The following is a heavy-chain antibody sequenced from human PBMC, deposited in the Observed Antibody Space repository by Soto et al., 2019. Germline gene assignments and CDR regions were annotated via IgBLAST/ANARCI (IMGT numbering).Heavy chain of an antibody. V-gene: IGHV3-21*01. CDR2: ISSSSSYI. J-gene: IGHJ4*02. D-gene: IGHD3-16*02. CDR1: GFTFSSYS. Sequence: ESGGGLVKPGGSLRLSCAASGFTFSSYSMNWVRQAPGKGLEWVSSISSSSSYIYYADSVKGRFTISRDNAKNSLYLQMNSLRAEDTAVYYCARDTLVDDYIWGSYRLFDYWGQGTLVTVSS. CDR3: ARDTLVDDYIWGSYRLFDY.